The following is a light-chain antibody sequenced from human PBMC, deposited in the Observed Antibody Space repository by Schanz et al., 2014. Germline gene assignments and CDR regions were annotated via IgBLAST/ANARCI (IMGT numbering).Light chain of an antibody. V-gene: IGLV2-11*01. CDR3: AAWSDSLQSWV. CDR2: EVS. CDR1: SSDVGGYKF. J-gene: IGLJ3*02. Sequence: QSALTQPRSVSGSPAQSVTISCTGTSSDVGGYKFVSWYQQHPGKAPKLMIYEVSKRPSGVPDRFSASKSGTSASLAISGLQSQDEADYYCAAWSDSLQSWVFGGGTKLTVL.